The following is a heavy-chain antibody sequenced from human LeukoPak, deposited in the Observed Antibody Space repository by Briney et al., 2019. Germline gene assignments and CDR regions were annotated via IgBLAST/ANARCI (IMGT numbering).Heavy chain of an antibody. J-gene: IGHJ6*02. Sequence: SQTLSLTCTVSGGSISSGGYYWSWIRQHPGKGLEWIGYIYYSGSTYYNPSLKSRVTISVDTSKNQFSLKLSSVTAADTAVHYCARVWLSSVPHGSGGSPGLASYYYYGMDVWGQGTTVTVSS. CDR3: ARVWLSSVPHGSGGSPGLASYYYYGMDV. V-gene: IGHV4-31*03. CDR1: GGSISSGGYY. CDR2: IYYSGST. D-gene: IGHD2-15*01.